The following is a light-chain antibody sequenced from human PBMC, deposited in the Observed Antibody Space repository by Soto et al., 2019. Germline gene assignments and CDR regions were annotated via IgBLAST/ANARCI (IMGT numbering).Light chain of an antibody. CDR1: QSLGGN. J-gene: IGKJ5*01. CDR2: GAS. CDR3: HQYGSSAIT. Sequence: EIVMTQSPATLAVSPGDTATLSCRASQSLGGNLAWYQQKPGQAPRLLIYGASSRATGIPDRFSGSGSGTDFTLTISRLEPEDFAVFYCHQYGSSAITFGQGTRLEIK. V-gene: IGKV3-20*01.